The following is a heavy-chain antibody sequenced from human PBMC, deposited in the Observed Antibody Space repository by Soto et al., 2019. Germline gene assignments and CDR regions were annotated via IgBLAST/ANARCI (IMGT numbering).Heavy chain of an antibody. V-gene: IGHV3-23*01. Sequence: GGSLRLSCAASGFSFVYYAMNWVRQAPGKGLEWVSGLSGSGTSTYYADSVKGRFTISRDNSRDTLFLQMNSLTADDTAVYYCAKATTNGGWFNPFDSWGXGXXVTXSX. CDR1: GFSFVYYA. CDR3: AKATTNGGWFNPFDS. J-gene: IGHJ4*02. D-gene: IGHD6-19*01. CDR2: LSGSGTST.